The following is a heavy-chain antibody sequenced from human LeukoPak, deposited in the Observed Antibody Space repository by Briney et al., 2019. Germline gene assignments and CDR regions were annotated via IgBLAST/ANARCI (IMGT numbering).Heavy chain of an antibody. D-gene: IGHD5/OR15-5a*01. CDR1: GGSFSGYY. CDR2: INHSGST. CDR3: ARDKGLPQAFDI. Sequence: SETLSLTCAVYGGSFSGYYWSWIRQPPGKGLEWIGEINHSGSTNYNPSLKSRVTISVDTSKNQFSLKLSSVTAADTAVYYCARDKGLPQAFDIWGQGTMVTASS. V-gene: IGHV4-34*01. J-gene: IGHJ3*02.